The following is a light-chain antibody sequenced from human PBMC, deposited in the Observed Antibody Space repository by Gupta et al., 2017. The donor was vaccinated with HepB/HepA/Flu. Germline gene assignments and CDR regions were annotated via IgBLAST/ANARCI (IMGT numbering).Light chain of an antibody. CDR3: QSYDSSLSGVI. V-gene: IGLV1-40*01. CDR2: GTN. J-gene: IGLJ2*01. CDR1: SSNIGSDYD. Sequence: QSVLTHPPPLSRAPGQRVTISCTGSSSNIGSDYDVNRYQHLPLTTPKRLISGTNKQPSGVPDRFSGSKSGTSASLAITWLQAEDDADYHCQSYDSSLSGVIFGGGTKLTVL.